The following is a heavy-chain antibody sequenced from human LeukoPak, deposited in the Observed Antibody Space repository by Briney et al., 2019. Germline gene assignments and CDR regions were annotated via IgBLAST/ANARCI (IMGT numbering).Heavy chain of an antibody. CDR1: GFTVSSNY. J-gene: IGHJ4*02. D-gene: IGHD5-12*01. Sequence: GGSLRLSCAASGFTVSSNYMSWVRQPPGKGLEWVSVIYSGGSTYYTDSVKGRFTISRDNSKNTLYRQMNSLRAEDTAVYYCAKLRRGYSGYDDYYFDYWGQGTLVTVSS. CDR3: AKLRRGYSGYDDYYFDY. CDR2: IYSGGST. V-gene: IGHV3-53*01.